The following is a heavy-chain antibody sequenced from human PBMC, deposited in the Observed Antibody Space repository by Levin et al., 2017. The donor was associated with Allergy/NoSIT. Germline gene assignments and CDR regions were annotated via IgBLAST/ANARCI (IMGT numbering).Heavy chain of an antibody. D-gene: IGHD2-8*01. Sequence: GASVKVSCAASGFSFSGHAMRWVRQAPGKGLEWVSAISGSGGSTYYADSVKGRFTISRDDSQNTLFLQVNSLRAEDTAVYYCAKKMLYGDYFDFWGQGTLVTVSS. CDR2: ISGSGGST. CDR3: AKKMLYGDYFDF. CDR1: GFSFSGHA. J-gene: IGHJ4*02. V-gene: IGHV3-23*01.